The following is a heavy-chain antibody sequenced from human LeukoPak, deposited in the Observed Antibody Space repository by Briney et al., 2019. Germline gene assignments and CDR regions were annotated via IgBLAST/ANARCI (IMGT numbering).Heavy chain of an antibody. Sequence: PGRSLRLPCAASGFTFDDFAMHWVRQAPGKGLEWVSSISWDGGSSVYADSVKGRFTIARDNAKNSLYLQMNSLRPEDTALYYCIKDLRLDLHFDTFDVWGQGTMVTVSS. CDR1: GFTFDDFA. V-gene: IGHV3-9*01. CDR3: IKDLRLDLHFDTFDV. CDR2: ISWDGGSS. J-gene: IGHJ3*01. D-gene: IGHD1-7*01.